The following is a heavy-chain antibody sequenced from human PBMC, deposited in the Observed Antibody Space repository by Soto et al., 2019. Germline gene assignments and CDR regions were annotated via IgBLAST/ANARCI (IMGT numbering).Heavy chain of an antibody. V-gene: IGHV1-69*01. CDR3: AGGVHDDSSGYYYCY. CDR1: GGTFSSYA. D-gene: IGHD3-22*01. J-gene: IGHJ4*02. Sequence: QVQLVQSGAEVKKPGSSVKVSCKASGGTFSSYAIDWVRQAPGQGLEWMGGIIPLFGTAKHAQKFQGGITITADESTRTAYMELRSLRSEDTAVYYCAGGVHDDSSGYYYCYWGQGTLVTVSS. CDR2: IIPLFGTA.